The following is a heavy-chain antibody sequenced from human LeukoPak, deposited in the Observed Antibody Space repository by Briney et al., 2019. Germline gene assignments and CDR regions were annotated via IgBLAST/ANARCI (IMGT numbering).Heavy chain of an antibody. D-gene: IGHD3-16*02. V-gene: IGHV4-59*01. CDR1: GGSISSYY. Sequence: SETLSLTCTVSGGSISSYYWSWIRQPPGKGLEWIGYIYYSGSTNYNPSLKSRVTISVDTSKNQFSLKLSSVTAADTAVYYCARRERTSYYFDYWGQGTLVTVSS. CDR3: ARRERTSYYFDY. CDR2: IYYSGST. J-gene: IGHJ4*02.